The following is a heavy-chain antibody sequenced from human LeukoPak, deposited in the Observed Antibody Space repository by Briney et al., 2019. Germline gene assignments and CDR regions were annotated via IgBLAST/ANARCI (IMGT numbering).Heavy chain of an antibody. Sequence: KPSETLSLTCTVSGGSISSYHWSWIRQPPGKGLEWIGCISDSGSTTHNPSLKSRVTISVDTSKNQFSLKLNSVTAADTAVYYCARDPAANRYFDYWGRGTLVTVSS. CDR1: GGSISSYH. CDR2: ISDSGST. CDR3: ARDPAANRYFDY. D-gene: IGHD3-16*02. J-gene: IGHJ4*02. V-gene: IGHV4-59*01.